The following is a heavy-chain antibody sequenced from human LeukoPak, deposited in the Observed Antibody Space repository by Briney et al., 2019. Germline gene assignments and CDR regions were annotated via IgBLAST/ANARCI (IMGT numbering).Heavy chain of an antibody. CDR3: ARGFATMVRGVVLDF. V-gene: IGHV4-39*01. CDR1: GGSVSSSNFY. CDR2: IYHSGST. D-gene: IGHD3-10*01. Sequence: PSETLSLTCTVSGGSVSSSNFYWSWIRQPPGKGLEWIGEIYHSGSTNYNPSLKSRVTISVDTSKNQFSLKLNSVTAADTAVYYCARGFATMVRGVVLDFWGQGTLVTVSS. J-gene: IGHJ4*02.